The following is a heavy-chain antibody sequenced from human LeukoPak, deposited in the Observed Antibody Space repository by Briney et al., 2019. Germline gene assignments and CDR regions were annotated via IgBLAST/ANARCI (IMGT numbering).Heavy chain of an antibody. J-gene: IGHJ4*02. CDR1: GASISSHY. V-gene: IGHV4-59*11. Sequence: SETLSLTCSVSGASISSHYWSWIRQPPGKGLEWIGYIHYSGSTNCNPSLKSRVTISLDTSKNQFSLKLSSVTAADTAVYYCARGDYSGYYFDYWGQGTLVTVSS. CDR2: IHYSGST. D-gene: IGHD3-10*01. CDR3: ARGDYSGYYFDY.